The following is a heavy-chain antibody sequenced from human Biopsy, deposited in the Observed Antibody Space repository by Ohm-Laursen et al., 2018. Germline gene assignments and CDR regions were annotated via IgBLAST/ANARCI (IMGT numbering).Heavy chain of an antibody. J-gene: IGHJ4*02. Sequence: ASVKVSCKASGYTFSGYYIHWVRQAPGQGLEWMGWISPKSGGTNYAQKFQGNITMTKNTSMSTAYMEMSRMRSDDTAVYYCALQSVAQMKNFDYWGQGTLVTVSS. V-gene: IGHV1-2*02. CDR3: ALQSVAQMKNFDY. CDR2: ISPKSGGT. D-gene: IGHD6-19*01. CDR1: GYTFSGYY.